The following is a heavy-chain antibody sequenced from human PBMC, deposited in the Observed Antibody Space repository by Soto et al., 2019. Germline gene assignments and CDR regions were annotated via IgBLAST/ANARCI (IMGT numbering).Heavy chain of an antibody. Sequence: XETLFLTCSVSGCSISSSNWWSWVRQPPGKGLEWIGEIYHSGSTNYNPSLKSRVTISVDKSKNQFSLKLSSVTAADTAVYYCVRGFRGSYRYFDYWGQGTLVTVSS. CDR3: VRGFRGSYRYFDY. CDR2: IYHSGST. D-gene: IGHD1-26*01. J-gene: IGHJ4*02. CDR1: GCSISSSNW. V-gene: IGHV4-4*02.